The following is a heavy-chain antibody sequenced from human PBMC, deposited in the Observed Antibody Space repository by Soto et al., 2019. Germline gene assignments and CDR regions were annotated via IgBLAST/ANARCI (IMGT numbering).Heavy chain of an antibody. CDR1: GGTVASSHW. J-gene: IGHJ5*02. D-gene: IGHD2-21*02. CDR2: VYHTGDT. V-gene: IGHV4-4*02. CDR3: AREIVTAGGNNYFDP. Sequence: QVQLQESGPRLVKPSGSLSLTCGVSGGTVASSHWWSWVRQYPGGGLEWIGNVYHTGDTNFNPSLQSRVTISVDKSNTQFSLRQNSLTAADTVVYFCAREIVTAGGNNYFDPWGPGTLVTVSS.